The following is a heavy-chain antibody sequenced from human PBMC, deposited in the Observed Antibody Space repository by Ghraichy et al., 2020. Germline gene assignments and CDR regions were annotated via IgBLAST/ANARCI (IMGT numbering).Heavy chain of an antibody. CDR1: GFSLRTSGVG. J-gene: IGHJ4*02. CDR2: IYWDDDK. D-gene: IGHD3-22*01. Sequence: SGPTLVYPTPTLTLTCTFSGFSLRTSGVGVGWIRQPPGKALEWLSLIYWDDDKRYSPSLKSRLTITQDTSKNQVVLTMTNMDPVDIATYYCAHSGDYYDSSGYYLGYYFDYWGQGTLVTVSS. CDR3: AHSGDYYDSSGYYLGYYFDY. V-gene: IGHV2-5*02.